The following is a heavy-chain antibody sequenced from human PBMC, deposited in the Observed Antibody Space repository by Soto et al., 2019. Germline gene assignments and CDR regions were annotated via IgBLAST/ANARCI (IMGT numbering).Heavy chain of an antibody. J-gene: IGHJ5*02. D-gene: IGHD2-8*01. CDR2: AYYSGST. CDR3: ARDRSTYGGGGTGEVKENWFDP. Sequence: SETLSLTCSVSGGSISHYYWSWIRQSPGKGLEWIGYAYYSGSTDYNPSLKSRVTMSVDTSKNQVSLKLNSVTTADTAVYYCARDRSTYGGGGTGEVKENWFDPWGPGTLVTVYS. V-gene: IGHV4-59*01. CDR1: GGSISHYY.